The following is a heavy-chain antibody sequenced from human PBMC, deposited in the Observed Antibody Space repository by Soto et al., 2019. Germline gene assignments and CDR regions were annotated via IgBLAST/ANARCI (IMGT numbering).Heavy chain of an antibody. D-gene: IGHD3-22*01. CDR3: AKDREGSSGWYGMDV. V-gene: IGHV3-9*01. J-gene: IGHJ6*02. CDR2: ISWNSGTI. CDR1: GFIFDDYA. Sequence: GGSLRLSCAASGFIFDDYAMHWVRQVPGKGLEWVSGISWNSGTIAYADSVKGRFTISRDNAKNSLYLQMRSLRSDDTALYYCAKDREGSSGWYGMDVWGQGTTVTVSS.